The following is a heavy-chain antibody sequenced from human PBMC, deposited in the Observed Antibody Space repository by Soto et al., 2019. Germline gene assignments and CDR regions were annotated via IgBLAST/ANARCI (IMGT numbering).Heavy chain of an antibody. CDR2: IYHSGST. CDR3: ARVWLDDGSGSPYYFDY. Sequence: QVQLQESGPGLVKPSGTLSLTCAVSGGSISSSNWWSWVRQPPGKGLEWIGEIYHSGSTNYNPSLKRRVTISVDKSKNQFSLKLSSVTAADTAVYYCARVWLDDGSGSPYYFDYWGQGTLVTVSS. CDR1: GGSISSSNW. J-gene: IGHJ4*02. D-gene: IGHD3-10*01. V-gene: IGHV4-4*02.